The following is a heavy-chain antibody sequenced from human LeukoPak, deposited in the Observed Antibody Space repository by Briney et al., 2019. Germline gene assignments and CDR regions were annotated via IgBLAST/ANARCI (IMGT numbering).Heavy chain of an antibody. CDR3: ARGYYDILTGYYIRGDYFDY. CDR1: GYTFTGYY. Sequence: GASVKVSCKASGYTFTGYYMHWVRQAPGQGLEWMGWINPNSGGTNYAQKFQGRVTMTRDTSIGTAYMELSRLRSDDTAVYYCARGYYDILTGYYIRGDYFDYWGQGTLVTVSS. V-gene: IGHV1-2*02. J-gene: IGHJ4*02. D-gene: IGHD3-9*01. CDR2: INPNSGGT.